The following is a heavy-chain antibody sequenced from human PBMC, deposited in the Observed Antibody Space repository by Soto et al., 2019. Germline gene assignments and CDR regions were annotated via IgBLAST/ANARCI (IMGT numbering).Heavy chain of an antibody. V-gene: IGHV4-59*01. Sequence: QVQLQESGPGLVKPSETLSLTCTVSGGSISSYYWSWIRQPPGKGLEWIGYIYYSGSTNYNPSLKRRATIPGDTSKKHFAVKLGCGPAGDTAFYYCARNYRGGCRGGGCSRYSYGMDVWGQGTPVPVSS. D-gene: IGHD2-15*01. CDR1: GGSISSYY. CDR2: IYYSGST. J-gene: IGHJ6*02. CDR3: ARNYRGGCRGGGCSRYSYGMDV.